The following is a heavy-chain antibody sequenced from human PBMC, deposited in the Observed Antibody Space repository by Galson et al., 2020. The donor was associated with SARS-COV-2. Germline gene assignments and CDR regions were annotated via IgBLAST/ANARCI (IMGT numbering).Heavy chain of an antibody. CDR2: INSDGSST. D-gene: IGHD3-9*01. J-gene: IGHJ4*02. CDR1: GFTFSSYW. CDR3: AREGRGAYDILTGYYTLAFDY. V-gene: IGHV3-74*01. Sequence: GGSLRLSCAASGFTFSSYWMHWVRQAPGKGLVWVSRINSDGSSTSYTDSVKGRFTISRDNAKNTLYLQMNSLRAEDTAVYYCAREGRGAYDILTGYYTLAFDYWGQGTLFNVSS.